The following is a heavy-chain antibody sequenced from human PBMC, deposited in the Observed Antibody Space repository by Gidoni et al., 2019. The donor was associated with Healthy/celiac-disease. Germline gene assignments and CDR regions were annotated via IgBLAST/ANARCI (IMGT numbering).Heavy chain of an antibody. V-gene: IGHV3-30-3*01. CDR1: GFTFSSYA. CDR3: ARDFEYYYDSSGYYYRHDAFDI. CDR2: ISYDGSNK. J-gene: IGHJ3*02. D-gene: IGHD3-22*01. Sequence: QVQLVESGGGVVQPGRSLRLSCAASGFTFSSYAMHWLRQAPGKGLEWVAVISYDGSNKYYADSVKGRFTISRDNSKNTLYLQMNSLRAEDTAVYYCARDFEYYYDSSGYYYRHDAFDIWGQGTMVTVSS.